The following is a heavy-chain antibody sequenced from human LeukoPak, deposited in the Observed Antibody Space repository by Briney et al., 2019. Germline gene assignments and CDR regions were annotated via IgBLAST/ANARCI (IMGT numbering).Heavy chain of an antibody. J-gene: IGHJ5*02. CDR1: GGSFSGYY. CDR3: ARSGAYSSSWYGRWFDP. D-gene: IGHD6-13*01. CDR2: INHSGST. Sequence: PSETLSLTCAVYGGSFSGYYWSWIRQPPGKGLEWIGEINHSGSTNYNPSLKSRVTISVDTSKNQFSLKLSSVTAADTAVYYCARSGAYSSSWYGRWFDPWGQGTLVTVSS. V-gene: IGHV4-34*01.